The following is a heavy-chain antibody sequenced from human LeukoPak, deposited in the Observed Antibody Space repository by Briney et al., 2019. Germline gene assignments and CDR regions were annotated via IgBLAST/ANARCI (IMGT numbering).Heavy chain of an antibody. J-gene: IGHJ4*02. CDR3: ATVPQWLVLGEVY. CDR2: IKSKTDGGTT. V-gene: IGHV3-15*01. CDR1: GFTFSNAW. D-gene: IGHD6-19*01. Sequence: PGGSLRLSCAASGFTFSNAWMRWVRQAPGKGLEWVGRIKSKTDGGTTDYAAPVKGRFTISRDDSKNTLYLQMNNLKTEDTAVYYCATVPQWLVLGEVYWGRGTLVTVSS.